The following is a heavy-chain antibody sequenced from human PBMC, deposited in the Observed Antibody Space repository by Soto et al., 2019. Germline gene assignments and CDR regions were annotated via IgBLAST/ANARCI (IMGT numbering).Heavy chain of an antibody. J-gene: IGHJ6*03. V-gene: IGHV1-69*13. CDR1: GGTFSSYA. D-gene: IGHD3-3*01. CDR2: IIPIFGTA. CDR3: ARSQTTYYDFWSGSGYYIYMDV. Sequence: SVKVSCKASGGTFSSYAISWVRQAPGQGLEWMGGIIPIFGTANYAQKFQGRVTITADESTSTAYMELSSLRSEDTAVYYCARSQTTYYDFWSGSGYYIYMDVWGKGPTVTVP.